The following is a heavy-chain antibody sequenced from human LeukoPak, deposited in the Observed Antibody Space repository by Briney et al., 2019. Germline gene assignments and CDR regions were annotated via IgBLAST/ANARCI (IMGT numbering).Heavy chain of an antibody. CDR2: IKRDGSEK. Sequence: PGGSLRLSCAASGFTFNSYWMNWVRQAPGKGLEWVANIKRDGSEKYYVDSVKGRFTISRDNAKNSLDLQMNSLKTEDTAVYYCTTENQLLWFGELSDGRDVWGQGTTVTVSS. D-gene: IGHD3-10*01. CDR1: GFTFNSYW. J-gene: IGHJ6*02. CDR3: TTENQLLWFGELSDGRDV. V-gene: IGHV3-7*03.